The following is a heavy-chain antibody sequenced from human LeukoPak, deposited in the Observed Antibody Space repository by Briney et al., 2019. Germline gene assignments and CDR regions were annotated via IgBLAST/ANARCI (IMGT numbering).Heavy chain of an antibody. CDR3: ARDLYSGSYYDFDY. CDR1: GFTFSSYG. D-gene: IGHD1-26*01. J-gene: IGHJ4*02. CDR2: IRYDGNNK. Sequence: GGSLRLSCAASGFTFSSYGMRWVRQAPGKGLEWVAFIRYDGNNKYYADSVKGRFTISRDNAKSSLYLQMNSLRVEDTAVYYCARDLYSGSYYDFDYWGQGTLVTVSS. V-gene: IGHV3-30*02.